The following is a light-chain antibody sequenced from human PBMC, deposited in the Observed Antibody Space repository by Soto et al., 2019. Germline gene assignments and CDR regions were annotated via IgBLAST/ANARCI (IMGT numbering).Light chain of an antibody. J-gene: IGLJ1*01. V-gene: IGLV2-14*03. CDR3: SSYTNSGRF. Sequence: QSALTQPASVSGSPGQSITISCTVTTSDVGGHKYFSWYQQHPGKTPKLMIYDVSNRPSGVSNRFSGSKSGNTASLTISGLQAEDEADYYCSSYTNSGRFFGTGTKVTVL. CDR1: TSDVGGHKY. CDR2: DVS.